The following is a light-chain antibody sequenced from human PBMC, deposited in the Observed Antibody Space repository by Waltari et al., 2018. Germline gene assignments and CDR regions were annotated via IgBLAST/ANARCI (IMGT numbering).Light chain of an antibody. CDR3: QVWDSNNDHWV. J-gene: IGLJ3*02. CDR1: NIGSKS. CDR2: YDT. V-gene: IGLV3-21*04. Sequence: SYVVTQAPSVSVAPGTTARITCGGNNIGSKSVNWYRQKPGQAPVLVMYYDTDRPSGIPERYSGSNSVNTATLIISRVEAGDEADYYCQVWDSNNDHWVFGGGTRLTV.